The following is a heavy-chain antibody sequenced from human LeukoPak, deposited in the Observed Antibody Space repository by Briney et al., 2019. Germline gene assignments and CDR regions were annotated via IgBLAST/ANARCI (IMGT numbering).Heavy chain of an antibody. CDR3: ARPSMVRGVIDY. CDR2: IYYSGST. D-gene: IGHD3-10*01. V-gene: IGHV4-39*01. J-gene: IGHJ4*02. Sequence: SETLSLTCTISGGSISSSSYYWGWIRQPPGKGLEWIGSIYYSGSTYYNPSLKSRVTISVDTSKNQFSLKLSSVTAADTAVYYCARPSMVRGVIDYWGQGTLVTVSS. CDR1: GGSISSSSYY.